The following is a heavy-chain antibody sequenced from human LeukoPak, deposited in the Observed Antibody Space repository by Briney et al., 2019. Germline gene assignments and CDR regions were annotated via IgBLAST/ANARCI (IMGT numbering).Heavy chain of an antibody. CDR3: SRELPWGPSDY. J-gene: IGHJ4*02. Sequence: SQTLSLTCAISGDSVSSNSAVWNWIRQSSSRGLEWLGSTYYRSKWYNDYAVSVKSRITINPDTSKNQCSLQVNSVTPEDTAVYFCSRELPWGPSDYWGQGTLVTVSS. V-gene: IGHV6-1*01. CDR1: GDSVSSNSAV. CDR2: TYYRSKWYN. D-gene: IGHD7-27*01.